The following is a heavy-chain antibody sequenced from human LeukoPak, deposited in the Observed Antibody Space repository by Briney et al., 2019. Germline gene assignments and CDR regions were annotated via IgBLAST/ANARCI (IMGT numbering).Heavy chain of an antibody. J-gene: IGHJ4*02. Sequence: PGGSLRLSCAASGFTFSSYAMYWVRQAPGKGLEYLSAINSNGGSTHYANSVKGRFTISRDNSKNTLYLQMGSLRAEDMAVYYCARALSESRPFDYWGQGTLVTVSS. CDR1: GFTFSSYA. V-gene: IGHV3-64*01. CDR2: INSNGGST. CDR3: ARALSESRPFDY.